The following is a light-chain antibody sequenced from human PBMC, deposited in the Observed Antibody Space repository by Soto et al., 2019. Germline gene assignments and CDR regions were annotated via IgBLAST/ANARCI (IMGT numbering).Light chain of an antibody. CDR3: CAYAGSNTLV. CDR1: TRDIAGYNY. J-gene: IGLJ2*01. Sequence: QSVLTQPASVSGSLGQSITISCTGTTRDIAGYNYISWYQQLPGKAPKFMIYQVTIRPSGISNRFSGSKSGNTASLTISGLQAEDEADYYCCAYAGSNTLVFGGGTKLTVL. CDR2: QVT. V-gene: IGLV2-14*01.